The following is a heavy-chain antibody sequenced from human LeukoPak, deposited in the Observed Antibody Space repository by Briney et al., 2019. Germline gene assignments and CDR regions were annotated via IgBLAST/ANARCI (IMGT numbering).Heavy chain of an antibody. CDR3: AGKIAWWALDI. D-gene: IGHD2-8*02. Sequence: ASVKVSCKASGYTFTTYAMNWVRQAPGQGLEWMGWINTNTGNPTYAQGFTGRFVFSLDTSVSTAYLQISSLKAEDTAVYYCAGKIAWWALDIWGQGTMVTVSS. CDR1: GYTFTTYA. J-gene: IGHJ3*02. CDR2: INTNTGNP. V-gene: IGHV7-4-1*02.